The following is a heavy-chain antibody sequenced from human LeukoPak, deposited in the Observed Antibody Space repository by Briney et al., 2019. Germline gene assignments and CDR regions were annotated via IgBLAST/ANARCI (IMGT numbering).Heavy chain of an antibody. CDR2: ISGSGGST. V-gene: IGHV3-23*01. D-gene: IGHD2-15*01. Sequence: GGSLRLSCAASGFTFSSYAMSWVRQAPGKGLEWVSAISGSGGSTYYADSVKGRFTISRDNSENSLYLQMNSLRAEDTALYYCAKDGISSGSCYLGGLDYWGQGTLVTVSS. CDR1: GFTFSSYA. J-gene: IGHJ4*02. CDR3: AKDGISSGSCYLGGLDY.